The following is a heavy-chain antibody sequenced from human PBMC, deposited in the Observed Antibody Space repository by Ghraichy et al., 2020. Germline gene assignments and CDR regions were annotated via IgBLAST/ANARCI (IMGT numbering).Heavy chain of an antibody. J-gene: IGHJ4*02. CDR2: IYYSGST. CDR1: GGSISSSNYY. Sequence: SETLSLTCTVSGGSISSSNYYWGWIRQPPGKGLEWIGSIYYSGSTYYNPSLKSRVTISVDTSKNQFSLKLSSVTAADTAVYYCARHSSVTTFNFDYWGQGTLVAVSS. D-gene: IGHD4-17*01. CDR3: ARHSSVTTFNFDY. V-gene: IGHV4-39*07.